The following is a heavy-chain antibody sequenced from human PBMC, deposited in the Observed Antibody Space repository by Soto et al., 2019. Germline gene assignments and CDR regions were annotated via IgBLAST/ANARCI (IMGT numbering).Heavy chain of an antibody. V-gene: IGHV4-39*01. CDR3: QRHGRVMLVAATPDYCYGMDI. CDR1: GGSISSSSYY. J-gene: IGHJ6*02. CDR2: IYYSGRT. D-gene: IGHD2-15*01. Sequence: SQTLSLTCTVSGGSISSSSYYWGLIRQPPGKGLERIGRIYYSGRTYYNPSLKSRVTISVDTSKNQFSLKLTSVTAAGTGVYDCQRHGRVMLVAATPDYCYGMDIWGQGTTVTVSS.